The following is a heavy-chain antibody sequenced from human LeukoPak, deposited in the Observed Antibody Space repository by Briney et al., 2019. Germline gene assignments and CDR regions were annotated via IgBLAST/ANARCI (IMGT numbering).Heavy chain of an antibody. CDR2: INWNGGST. CDR1: GFTFDDYG. CDR3: ARLGTDQRSLDY. Sequence: GGSLRLSCAASGFTFDDYGMSWVRHAPGKGLEWVSGINWNGGSTGYADSVKGRFTISRDNTKNSLYLQMNSLRAEDTALYYCARLGTDQRSLDYWGQGTLVTVSS. J-gene: IGHJ4*02. D-gene: IGHD1-1*01. V-gene: IGHV3-20*04.